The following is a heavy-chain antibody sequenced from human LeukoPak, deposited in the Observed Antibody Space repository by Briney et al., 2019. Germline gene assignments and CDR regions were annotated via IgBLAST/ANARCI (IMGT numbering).Heavy chain of an antibody. Sequence: GGSLRLSCAASGFTFGGYELNWVRQTPGKGLEWVSYISTTGTTVYYADSVKGRFTISRDNVKNSLYLQMNSLRDEDTAVYYCARGGDYGDYVDFAYWGQGTLVTDSS. D-gene: IGHD4-17*01. CDR3: ARGGDYGDYVDFAY. CDR1: GFTFGGYE. J-gene: IGHJ4*02. CDR2: ISTTGTTV. V-gene: IGHV3-48*03.